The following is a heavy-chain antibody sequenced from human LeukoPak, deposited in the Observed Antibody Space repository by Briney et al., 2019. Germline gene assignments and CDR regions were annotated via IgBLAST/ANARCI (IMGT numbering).Heavy chain of an antibody. V-gene: IGHV4-59*01. J-gene: IGHJ4*02. Sequence: PSETLSLTCTVSGTSISSYYWNWIRQPPGKGLEWIGYIDNTGSTNYNPSLKSRVTISVDTSKNQFSLKLSSVTAADTAVYYCARGRGDFDYWGQGTLVTVSS. CDR2: IDNTGST. CDR3: ARGRGDFDY. CDR1: GTSISSYY.